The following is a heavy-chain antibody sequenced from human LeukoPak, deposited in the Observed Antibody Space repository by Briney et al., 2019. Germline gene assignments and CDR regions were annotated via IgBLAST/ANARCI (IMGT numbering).Heavy chain of an antibody. V-gene: IGHV1-18*01. Sequence: ATVKASCKASGYTFTSYGISWVRQAPGQGLEWMGWISAYNGNTNYAQKLQGRVTMTTDTSTSTAYMELRSLGSDDTAVYYCARGEVYYYYYMDVWGKGTTVTVSS. CDR2: ISAYNGNT. J-gene: IGHJ6*03. CDR3: ARGEVYYYYYMDV. CDR1: GYTFTSYG.